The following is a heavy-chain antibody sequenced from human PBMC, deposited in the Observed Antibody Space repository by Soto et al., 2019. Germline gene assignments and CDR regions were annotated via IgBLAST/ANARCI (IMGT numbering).Heavy chain of an antibody. Sequence: QVQLVESGGGVVQPGRSLRLSCAASGFTFSSYAMHWVRQAPGKGLEWVAYISYDGSNKYYADSVKGRFTISRDNSKNTLYLQMTSLRAEDTAVDYCGRDPVAYCGGDCRTFDYWGQGTLVTVS. CDR2: ISYDGSNK. CDR1: GFTFSSYA. J-gene: IGHJ4*02. CDR3: GRDPVAYCGGDCRTFDY. D-gene: IGHD2-21*02. V-gene: IGHV3-30-3*01.